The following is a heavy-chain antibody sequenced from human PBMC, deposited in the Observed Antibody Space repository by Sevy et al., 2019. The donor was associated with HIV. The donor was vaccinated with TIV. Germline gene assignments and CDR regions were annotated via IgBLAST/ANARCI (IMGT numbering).Heavy chain of an antibody. Sequence: SETLSLTCTVSGDSIRSQIHYWAWIRQSPGKGLEWIASIYYTGSSYYNLSLRGRVTISVDTSKAQISLKLTSVTAADTAVYFCARQVRFSGVIINHFGYWGHGTLVTVSS. CDR3: ARQVRFSGVIINHFGY. CDR2: IYYTGSS. D-gene: IGHD3-3*01. J-gene: IGHJ4*01. CDR1: GDSIRSQIHY. V-gene: IGHV4-39*01.